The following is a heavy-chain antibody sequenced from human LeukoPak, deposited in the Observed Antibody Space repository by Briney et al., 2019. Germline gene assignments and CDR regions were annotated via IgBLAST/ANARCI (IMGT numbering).Heavy chain of an antibody. J-gene: IGHJ4*02. CDR1: GFTFSSYD. V-gene: IGHV3-13*05. D-gene: IGHD3-9*01. CDR3: ARGAPSTVLRYFDWPLDY. Sequence: GGSLRLSCAASGFTFSSYDMHWVRQATGKGLEWVSAIGTAGDPYYPGSVKGRFTISRENAKNSLYLQMNSLRAGDTAVYYCARGAPSTVLRYFDWPLDYWGQGTLVTVPS. CDR2: IGTAGDP.